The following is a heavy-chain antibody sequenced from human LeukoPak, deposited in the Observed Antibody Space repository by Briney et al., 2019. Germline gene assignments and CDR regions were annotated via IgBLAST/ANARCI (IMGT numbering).Heavy chain of an antibody. Sequence: LETLSLTCTVSGGSISGYYWSWIRQPPGKGLEWIGYIYYSGSTNYNPSLKSRVTISGDTSKNQFSLKLSSVTAADTAVYYCAGSLVYYYGMDVWGQGTTVTVSS. J-gene: IGHJ6*02. D-gene: IGHD6-13*01. V-gene: IGHV4-59*01. CDR2: IYYSGST. CDR3: AGSLVYYYGMDV. CDR1: GGSISGYY.